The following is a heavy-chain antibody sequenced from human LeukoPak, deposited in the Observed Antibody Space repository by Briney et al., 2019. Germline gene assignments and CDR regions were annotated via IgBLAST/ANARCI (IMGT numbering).Heavy chain of an antibody. V-gene: IGHV3-64*01. Sequence: GGSLSLSCAASGFTFSTYAMHWVRQPPGKGLEYVSAIKNNGGGTYYPSSVQGRFSVSRDNSRSTLYLRMDSLRPEDMAIYYCARVQSTVRGIQGPFDLWGQGTLVTVS. D-gene: IGHD3-10*01. CDR1: GFTFSTYA. CDR3: ARVQSTVRGIQGPFDL. J-gene: IGHJ4*02. CDR2: IKNNGGGT.